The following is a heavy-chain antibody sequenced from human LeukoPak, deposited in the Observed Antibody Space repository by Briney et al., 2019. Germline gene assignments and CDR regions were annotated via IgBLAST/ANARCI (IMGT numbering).Heavy chain of an antibody. Sequence: PGASLRLSCAASGFTFSRYWMHWVRQAPGKGLGWVSRTNTNGSSTSYADSVKGRFIISRDNSKNTLYLQMNSLRDEDTAVYYCAGEFGSPPDYWGQGTLVTVSS. CDR1: GFTFSRYW. CDR2: TNTNGSST. D-gene: IGHD3-10*01. J-gene: IGHJ4*02. CDR3: AGEFGSPPDY. V-gene: IGHV3-74*01.